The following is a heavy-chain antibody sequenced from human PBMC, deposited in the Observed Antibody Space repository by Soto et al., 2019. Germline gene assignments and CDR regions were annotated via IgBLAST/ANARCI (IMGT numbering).Heavy chain of an antibody. J-gene: IGHJ6*02. CDR1: GGTFSSYA. CDR2: IIPLFGTA. V-gene: IGHV1-69*06. CDR3: ARDQASGSPYYYYGMDV. Sequence: SVKVSCKASGGTFSSYAISWVRQAPGQGLEWMGGIIPLFGTANYAQKFQGRVTITADKSPSTAYMELSSLRSEDTAVDYCARDQASGSPYYYYGMDVWGQGTTVTVSS. D-gene: IGHD5-12*01.